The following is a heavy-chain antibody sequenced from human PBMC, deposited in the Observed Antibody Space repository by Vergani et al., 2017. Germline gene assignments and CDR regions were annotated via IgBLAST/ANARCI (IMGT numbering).Heavy chain of an antibody. V-gene: IGHV3-33*05. Sequence: QVQLVESGGGVVQPGTSLRLSCEASGFKFSQFGMHWVRQGPGKGLEWVAFISYDGSKTQYADSEKGRVTISRDNSKNTVGLEMSSLRVDDTATYYCARDVWDCSGISCFLRAGEFYYMDVWDQGTTVTVSS. CDR3: ARDVWDCSGISCFLRAGEFYYMDV. D-gene: IGHD3-16*01. J-gene: IGHJ6*03. CDR1: GFKFSQFG. CDR2: ISYDGSKT.